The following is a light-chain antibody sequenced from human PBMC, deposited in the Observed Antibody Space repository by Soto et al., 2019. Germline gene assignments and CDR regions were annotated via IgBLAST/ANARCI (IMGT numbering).Light chain of an antibody. CDR3: AAWDDSLNGDV. V-gene: IGLV1-40*01. CDR1: SSNIGAGYP. J-gene: IGLJ1*01. CDR2: G. Sequence: QSVLTQPPSVSGAPGQRVTISCTGSSSNIGAGYPVHWYQQLPGTAPKLLVAGNRPSGVPDRFSVSKSGASASLAITGLQAGDEADYYCAAWDDSLNGDVFGTATKVTVL.